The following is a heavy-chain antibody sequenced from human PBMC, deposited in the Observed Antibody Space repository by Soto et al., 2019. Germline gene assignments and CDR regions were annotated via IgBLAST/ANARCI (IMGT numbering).Heavy chain of an antibody. CDR3: AKGGRQWLVTSDFNY. V-gene: IGHV3-48*01. CDR1: GFTFSSYS. J-gene: IGHJ4*02. Sequence: PGGSLRLSCAASGFTFSSYSMNWVRQAPGKGLEWVSYISSSSSTIYYADSVKGRFTISRDNAKNSLHLQMNSLRAEDTAVYYCAKGGRQWLVTSDFNYWGQGALVTVSS. D-gene: IGHD6-19*01. CDR2: ISSSSSTI.